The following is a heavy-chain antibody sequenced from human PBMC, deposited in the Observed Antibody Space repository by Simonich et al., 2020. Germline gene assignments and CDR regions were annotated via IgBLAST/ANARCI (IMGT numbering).Heavy chain of an antibody. CDR1: GYTFTGYY. CDR3: ARVRFEAFDI. J-gene: IGHJ3*02. V-gene: IGHV1-2*02. CDR2: INPKRGGT. Sequence: QVQLVQSGAEVKKPGASVTVSCKSSGYTFTGYYMNWVRQAPGQGLEWMGWINPKRGGTNYAQNVQGRVTMTRDKSISTAYMELSRLSSDDTAVYYCARVRFEAFDIWGQGTMVTVSS.